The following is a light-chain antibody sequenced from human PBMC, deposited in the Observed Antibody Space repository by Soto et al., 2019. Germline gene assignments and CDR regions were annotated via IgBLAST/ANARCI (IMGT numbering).Light chain of an antibody. CDR3: LQNNSYPRT. CDR1: QSISSY. Sequence: DIQMTQSPSSLSASAGDRVTITCRASQSISSYLNWYQQKPGKAPKLLIYDASSLESGVPSRFSGSGFGTEFTLTISSLQPEDFATYYCLQNNSYPRTFGGGTKVDI. J-gene: IGKJ4*01. V-gene: IGKV1-17*01. CDR2: DAS.